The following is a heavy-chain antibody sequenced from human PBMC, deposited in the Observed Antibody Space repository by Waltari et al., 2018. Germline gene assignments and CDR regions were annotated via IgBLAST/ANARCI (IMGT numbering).Heavy chain of an antibody. CDR1: GFTFSSYS. CDR3: ARGGLTGDEGSHAFDI. V-gene: IGHV3-21*01. CDR2: ISSSSSYI. J-gene: IGHJ3*02. Sequence: EVQLVESGGGLVKPGGSLRLACAASGFTFSSYSMNWVRHAPGKELEWVSSISSSSSYIYYADAVKGRFTISRDNAKNSLYLQMNSLRAEDTAVYYCARGGLTGDEGSHAFDIWGQGTMVTVSS. D-gene: IGHD7-27*01.